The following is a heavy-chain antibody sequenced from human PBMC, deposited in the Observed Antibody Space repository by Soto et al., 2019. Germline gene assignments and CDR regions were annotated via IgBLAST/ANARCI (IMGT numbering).Heavy chain of an antibody. CDR1: GFTFSSYG. D-gene: IGHD4-17*01. Sequence: QVQLVEAGGGVVQPGRSLRLSCAASGFTFSSYGMHWVRQAPGKGLEWVAVISYDGSNKYYADSVKGRFTISRDNSKNTFYLQMNSLRAEDTAVYYCAKDARLRIHYYSMDVWGQGTTVTVSS. V-gene: IGHV3-30*18. CDR2: ISYDGSNK. CDR3: AKDARLRIHYYSMDV. J-gene: IGHJ6*02.